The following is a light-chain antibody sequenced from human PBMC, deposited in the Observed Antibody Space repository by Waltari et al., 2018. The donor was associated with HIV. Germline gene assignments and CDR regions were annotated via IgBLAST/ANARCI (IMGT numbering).Light chain of an antibody. CDR2: EVT. Sequence: QSALTQPASLSGSPGQSITFSCTGSSGDGHTYNYVSWYQQHPGKAPTLIIYEVTKRPSGVSSRFSGSKSGNTASLTISGLQPDDEAHYYCSSYTSLTTLVFGGGTKVTVL. J-gene: IGLJ3*02. CDR3: SSYTSLTTLV. V-gene: IGLV2-14*01. CDR1: SGDGHTYNY.